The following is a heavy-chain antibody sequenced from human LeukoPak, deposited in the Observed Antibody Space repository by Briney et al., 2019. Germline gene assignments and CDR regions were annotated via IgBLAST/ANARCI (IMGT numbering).Heavy chain of an antibody. CDR3: ARRGKYCSGGSCYYGMDV. V-gene: IGHV4-34*01. CDR1: GGSFSGYY. Sequence: SETLSLTCAVYGGSFSGYYWRWIRQPPGKGLEWIGEINHSGSTNYNPSLKSRVTISVDTSKNQFSLKLSSVTAADTAVYYCARRGKYCSGGSCYYGMDVWGKGTTVTVSS. J-gene: IGHJ6*04. CDR2: INHSGST. D-gene: IGHD2-15*01.